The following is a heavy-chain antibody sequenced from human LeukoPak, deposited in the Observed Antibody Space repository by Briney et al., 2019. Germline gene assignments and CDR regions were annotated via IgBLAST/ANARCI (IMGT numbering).Heavy chain of an antibody. J-gene: IGHJ4*02. Sequence: ASVKVSCKASGYTFTGYYMHWVRQAPGQGLEWMGRINPNSGGTNYAQKFQGRVTMTRDTSISTAYMELSRLRSDDTAVYHCALSLLGIDYFDYWGQGTLVTVSS. CDR1: GYTFTGYY. CDR3: ALSLLGIDYFDY. V-gene: IGHV1-2*06. D-gene: IGHD7-27*01. CDR2: INPNSGGT.